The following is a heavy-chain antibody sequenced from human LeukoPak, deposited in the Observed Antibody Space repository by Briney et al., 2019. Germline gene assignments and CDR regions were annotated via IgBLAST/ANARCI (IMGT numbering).Heavy chain of an antibody. CDR3: AKDLRFGELLFRYYFDY. J-gene: IGHJ4*02. V-gene: IGHV3-23*01. Sequence: PGGSLRLSCAASGFTFSSYGMSWVRQAPGKGLEWVSAISGSGGSTYYADSVKGRFTISRDNSKNTLYLQMNSLRAEDTAVYYCAKDLRFGELLFRYYFDYWGQGTLVTVSS. D-gene: IGHD3-10*01. CDR2: ISGSGGST. CDR1: GFTFSSYG.